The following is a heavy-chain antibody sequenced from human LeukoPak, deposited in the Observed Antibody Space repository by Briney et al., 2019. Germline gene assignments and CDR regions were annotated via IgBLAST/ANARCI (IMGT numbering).Heavy chain of an antibody. V-gene: IGHV1-69*05. D-gene: IGHD2-21*02. CDR3: ARVRRRSDLGGPEYYFDY. CDR2: IIPIFGTA. Sequence: GASVKVSCKASGGTFSSYAISWVRQAPGQGLEWMGGIIPIFGTANYAQKFQGRVTITTDESTSTAYMELSSLRSEDTAVYYCARVRRRSDLGGPEYYFDYWGQGTLITVSS. CDR1: GGTFSSYA. J-gene: IGHJ4*02.